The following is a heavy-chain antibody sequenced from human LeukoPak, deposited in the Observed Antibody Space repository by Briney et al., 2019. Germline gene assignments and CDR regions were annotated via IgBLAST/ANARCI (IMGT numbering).Heavy chain of an antibody. CDR2: ISSSSRWI. Sequence: GGSLRLSCAASEFSFSSYSMNWVRQAPGKGLEWVSSISSSSRWIFYADSVNGRFTISRDNAENSLFLQMNSLSAEDTAVYYCARVRRGRYNWNYFDYWGQGTLVTVSS. CDR3: ARVRRGRYNWNYFDY. V-gene: IGHV3-21*01. CDR1: EFSFSSYS. D-gene: IGHD1-20*01. J-gene: IGHJ4*02.